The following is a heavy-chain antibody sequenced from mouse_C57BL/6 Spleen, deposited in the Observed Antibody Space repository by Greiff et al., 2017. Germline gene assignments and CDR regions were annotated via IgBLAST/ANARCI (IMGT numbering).Heavy chain of an antibody. CDR2: IRLKSDNYAT. CDR3: TGTGKDFDY. V-gene: IGHV6-3*01. CDR1: GFTFSNYW. D-gene: IGHD4-1*01. J-gene: IGHJ2*01. Sequence: DVQLQESGGGLVQPGGSMKLSCVASGFTFSNYWMNWVRQSPEKGLEWVAQIRLKSDNYATHYAESVKGRFTISRDDSKSSVYLQMNNLRAEDTGIYYCTGTGKDFDYWGQGTTLTVSS.